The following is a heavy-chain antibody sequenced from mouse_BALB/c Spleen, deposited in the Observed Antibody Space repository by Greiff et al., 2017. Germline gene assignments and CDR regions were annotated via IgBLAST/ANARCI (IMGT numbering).Heavy chain of an antibody. CDR3: ARRGDDYDGRSRFDY. V-gene: IGHV1S81*02. CDR1: GYTFTSYW. CDR2: INPSNGRT. D-gene: IGHD2-4*01. J-gene: IGHJ2*01. Sequence: QVQLQQPGAELVKPGASVKLSCKASGYTFTSYWMHWVKQRPGQGLEWIGEINPSNGRTNYNEKFKSKATLTVDKSSSTAYMQLSSLTSEDSAVYYCARRGDDYDGRSRFDYWGQGTTLTVSS.